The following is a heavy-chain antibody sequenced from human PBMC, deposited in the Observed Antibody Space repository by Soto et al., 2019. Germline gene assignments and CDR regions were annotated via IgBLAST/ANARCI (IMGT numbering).Heavy chain of an antibody. Sequence: GGSLRLSCAASGFTFSSYAMSWVRQAPGKGLEWVSAISGSGGSTYYADSVKGRFTISRDNSKNTLYLQMNSLRAEDTAVYYCAGSLFPESGDYGDYYYYGMDVWGQGTPVTVSS. CDR3: AGSLFPESGDYGDYYYYGMDV. D-gene: IGHD4-17*01. J-gene: IGHJ6*02. CDR2: ISGSGGST. CDR1: GFTFSSYA. V-gene: IGHV3-23*01.